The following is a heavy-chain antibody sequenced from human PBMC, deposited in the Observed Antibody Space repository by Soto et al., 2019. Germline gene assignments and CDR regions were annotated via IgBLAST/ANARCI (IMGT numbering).Heavy chain of an antibody. J-gene: IGHJ5*02. V-gene: IGHV4-59*01. CDR2: IYYSGST. D-gene: IGHD3-16*02. CDR1: GGSISSYY. CDR3: ARGRPYDYVWGSYRSPRWFDP. Sequence: SETLSLTCTVSGGSISSYYWSWIRQHPGKGLEWIGYIYYSGSTNYNPSLKSRVTISVDTSKNQFSLKLSSVTAADTAVYYCARGRPYDYVWGSYRSPRWFDPWGQGTLVTVSS.